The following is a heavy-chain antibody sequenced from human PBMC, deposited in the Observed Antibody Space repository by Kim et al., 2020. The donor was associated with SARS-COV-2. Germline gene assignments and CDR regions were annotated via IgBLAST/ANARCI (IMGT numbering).Heavy chain of an antibody. Sequence: GGSLRLSCVASGFTFTDWGMNWVRQAPGRGLEWISYISTTSRTINYADSVQGRFSVSRNNANNSLSLQMNTLRDEDTAPYYCARGSMSGYFDLWGRGTLVTVAS. V-gene: IGHV3-48*02. CDR3: ARGSMSGYFDL. CDR1: GFTFTDWG. CDR2: ISTTSRTI. J-gene: IGHJ2*01.